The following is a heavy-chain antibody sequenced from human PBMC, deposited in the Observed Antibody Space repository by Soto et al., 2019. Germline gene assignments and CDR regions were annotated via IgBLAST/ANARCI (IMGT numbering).Heavy chain of an antibody. CDR1: GGSFSNYG. D-gene: IGHD3-22*01. CDR3: ARGAATKIIVTTYYGLDV. CDR2: IIPVFGTP. V-gene: IGHV1-69*12. Sequence: QVQVVQSGAEVKKPGSSVKVSCKASGGSFSNYGISWVRQAPGQGLEWMGGIIPVFGTPHYAQKFQDRVTITADDSTSTLYMEVSSLTSEDTAVYYCARGAATKIIVTTYYGLDVWGQGTTVTVSS. J-gene: IGHJ6*02.